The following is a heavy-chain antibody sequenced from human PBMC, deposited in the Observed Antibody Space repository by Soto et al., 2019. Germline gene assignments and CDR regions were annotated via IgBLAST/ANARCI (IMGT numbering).Heavy chain of an antibody. CDR2: IYRTGST. CDR1: GGSFTGNNW. J-gene: IGHJ4*02. CDR3: ASRDPGTSVDY. V-gene: IGHV4-4*02. Sequence: PSETLSLTCAVSGGSFTGNNWWTWVRQPPGQGLEWIGEIYRTGSTNYNPSLKSRVTISLDKSENQFSLKVTSLTAADTAVYYCASRDPGTSVDYWGQGTLVTAPQ. D-gene: IGHD1-7*01.